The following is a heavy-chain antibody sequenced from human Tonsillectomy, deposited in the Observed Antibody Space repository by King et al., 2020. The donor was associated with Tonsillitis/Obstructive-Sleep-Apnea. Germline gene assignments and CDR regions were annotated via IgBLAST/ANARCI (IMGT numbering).Heavy chain of an antibody. V-gene: IGHV3-72*01. CDR1: GFTFSDHY. CDR3: ARGGIADSSYGLDV. Sequence: VQLVESGGGLVQPGGSLRLSCAASGFTFSDHYMDWVRQAPGKGLEWVGRTKNNANSYTTEYAASVKGRFTISRDDSKNSVYLQMNSLKTEDTAVYYCARGGIADSSYGLDVWGQGTTVTVSS. CDR2: TKNNANSYTT. J-gene: IGHJ6*02. D-gene: IGHD6-13*01.